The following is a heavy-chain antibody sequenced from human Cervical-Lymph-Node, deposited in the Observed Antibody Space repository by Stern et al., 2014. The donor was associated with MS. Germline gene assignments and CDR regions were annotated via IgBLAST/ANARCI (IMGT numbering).Heavy chain of an antibody. D-gene: IGHD5-18*01. V-gene: IGHV5-51*01. Sequence: VQLVQSGAEVKKPGESLKISCKGSGYSFTSYWIGWVRQMPGKGLELMGIIYPGDSDTRYSPSFQGPVTISSATDVRIAYRQWSSLKASDTAMYYCARRGYGQINYYYYGMDVWGQGTTVTVSS. CDR2: IYPGDSDT. CDR1: GYSFTSYW. CDR3: ARRGYGQINYYYYGMDV. J-gene: IGHJ6*02.